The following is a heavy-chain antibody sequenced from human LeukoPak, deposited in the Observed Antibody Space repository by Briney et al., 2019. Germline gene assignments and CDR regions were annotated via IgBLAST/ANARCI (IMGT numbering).Heavy chain of an antibody. J-gene: IGHJ5*02. D-gene: IGHD4-11*01. CDR3: ARQRRDYMFNYFDP. CDR2: ISYSGST. Sequence: SETLSLTCTVSGGSISSDSYYWGWIRQPPGKGLEWIGGISYSGSTYYNPSLRSRVTISVDTSKNQFSLNLSSVTAADTAVYYCARQRRDYMFNYFDPWGQGTLVTVSS. CDR1: GGSISSDSYY. V-gene: IGHV4-39*01.